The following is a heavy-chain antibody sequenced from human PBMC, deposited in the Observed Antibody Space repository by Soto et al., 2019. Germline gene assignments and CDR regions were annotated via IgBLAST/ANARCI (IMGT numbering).Heavy chain of an antibody. CDR1: GGSVSSNSAA. Sequence: SQTLSLTCAISGGSVSSNSAAWNWIRQSPSRGLEWLGRTYYRSKWYNDYAVSVKSRITINPDTSKNQFSLQLNSVTPEDTAVYYCARLYISGWHYYYCTDVSGPGTLLSVFS. J-gene: IGHJ6*02. CDR3: ARLYISGWHYYYCTDV. D-gene: IGHD6-19*01. V-gene: IGHV6-1*01. CDR2: TYYRSKWYN.